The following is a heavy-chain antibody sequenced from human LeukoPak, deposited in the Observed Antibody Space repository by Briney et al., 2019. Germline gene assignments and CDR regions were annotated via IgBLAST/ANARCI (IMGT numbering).Heavy chain of an antibody. D-gene: IGHD6-13*01. CDR3: ASRGYSSSWHDAFDI. CDR1: GYSFTSYW. Sequence: GESLKISCKGSGYSFTSYWIGWVRQMPGKGLEWMGIIYPGDSDTRYSPSFQGQVTISADKSISTAYLQWSSLKASDTAMYYCASRGYSSSWHDAFDIWGQGTMVTVSS. CDR2: IYPGDSDT. V-gene: IGHV5-51*01. J-gene: IGHJ3*02.